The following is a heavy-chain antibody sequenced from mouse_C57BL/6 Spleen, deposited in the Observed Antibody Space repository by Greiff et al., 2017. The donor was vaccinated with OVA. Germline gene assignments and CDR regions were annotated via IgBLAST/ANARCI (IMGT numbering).Heavy chain of an antibody. CDR2: IYPGDGDT. Sequence: QVQLKQSGPELVKPGASVKISCKASGYAFSSSWMNWVKQRPGKGLEWIGRIYPGDGDTNYNGKFKGKATLTADKSSSTAYMHLSSLTSEDSAVYFCARVGSSPYWYFDVWGTGTTVTVSS. CDR3: ARVGSSPYWYFDV. J-gene: IGHJ1*03. CDR1: GYAFSSSW. V-gene: IGHV1-82*01. D-gene: IGHD1-1*01.